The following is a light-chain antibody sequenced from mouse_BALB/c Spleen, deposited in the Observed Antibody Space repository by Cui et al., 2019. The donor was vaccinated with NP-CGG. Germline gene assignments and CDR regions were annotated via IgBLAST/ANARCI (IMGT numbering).Light chain of an antibody. CDR2: GTN. CDR1: TGAVTTSNY. Sequence: AVVTQEFALTTSPGETVTLTCRSSTGAVTTSNYANWVQEKPDHLFTGLIGGTNNRVPGVPARFSGSLIGDKAALIITGAQAEDEAIYFCALWYSNHWVFGGGTKLTVL. V-gene: IGLV1*01. J-gene: IGLJ1*01. CDR3: ALWYSNHWV.